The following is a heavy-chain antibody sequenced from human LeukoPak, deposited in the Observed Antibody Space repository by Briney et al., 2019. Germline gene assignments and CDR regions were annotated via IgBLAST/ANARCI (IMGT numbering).Heavy chain of an antibody. J-gene: IGHJ3*02. V-gene: IGHV1-69*05. D-gene: IGHD2-15*01. Sequence: GASVKVSCKASGGTFNSYAISWVRQAPGQGLEWMGGIIPIFGTANYAQKFQGRVTITTDESTSTAYMELSSLRSEDTAVYYCARDGGGSSDENDAFDIWGQGTMVSVSS. CDR1: GGTFNSYA. CDR3: ARDGGGSSDENDAFDI. CDR2: IIPIFGTA.